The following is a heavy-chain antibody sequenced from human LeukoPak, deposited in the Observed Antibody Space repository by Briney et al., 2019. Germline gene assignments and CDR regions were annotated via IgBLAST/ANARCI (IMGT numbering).Heavy chain of an antibody. CDR3: ARDEYASSPGYFDY. CDR1: GFTFSSYS. D-gene: IGHD6-6*01. J-gene: IGHJ4*02. V-gene: IGHV3-21*01. CDR2: ISSSGSYI. Sequence: GGSLRLSCAASGFTFSSYSMNLVRQAPGKGLEWVSCISSSGSYIYYADSVKGRFTISRDNAKNSLYLQMDRLRAEDTAVYYCARDEYASSPGYFDYWGQGTLVTVSS.